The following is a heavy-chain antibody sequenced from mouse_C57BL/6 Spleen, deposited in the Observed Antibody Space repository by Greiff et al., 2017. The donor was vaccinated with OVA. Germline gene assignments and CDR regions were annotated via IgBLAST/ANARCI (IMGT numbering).Heavy chain of an antibody. J-gene: IGHJ2*01. Sequence: VQLQQSGAELVRPGASVKLSCTASGFNIKDYYMHWVKQRPEQGLEWIGRIDPEDGDTEYALKFQGKATMTADTSSNTAYLQLSSLTSEDTAVYYCTTGVTTLDFDYWGQGTTLTVSS. D-gene: IGHD1-1*01. V-gene: IGHV14-1*01. CDR2: IDPEDGDT. CDR1: GFNIKDYY. CDR3: TTGVTTLDFDY.